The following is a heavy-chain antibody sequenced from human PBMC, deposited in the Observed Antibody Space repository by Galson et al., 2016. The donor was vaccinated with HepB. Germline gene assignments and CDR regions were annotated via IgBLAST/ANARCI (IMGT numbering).Heavy chain of an antibody. CDR3: ARVTGYCSGGSCANWFDP. J-gene: IGHJ5*02. Sequence: SVKVSCKASGYTFIGYYVHWVRQAPGQGLEWMGWINPNNGGTKYAQKFQGRVTMTRDTSISTAYVDLSSLRSDDTAVYYCARVTGYCSGGSCANWFDPWGQGTLVTVSS. D-gene: IGHD2-15*01. CDR1: GYTFIGYY. V-gene: IGHV1-2*02. CDR2: INPNNGGT.